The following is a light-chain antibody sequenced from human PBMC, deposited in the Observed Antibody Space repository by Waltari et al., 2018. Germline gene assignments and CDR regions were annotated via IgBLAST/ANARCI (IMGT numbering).Light chain of an antibody. V-gene: IGKV3-15*01. CDR2: GAS. Sequence: EIVMTQSPATLSVSPGERATLSCRASQRVSSNLAWYQQKPGQAPRLLIYGASTRATGIPARFSGSGSGTEFTLTISSLQSEDFAVYYCQQYNNWPYTFGQGTKLKIK. CDR1: QRVSSN. CDR3: QQYNNWPYT. J-gene: IGKJ2*01.